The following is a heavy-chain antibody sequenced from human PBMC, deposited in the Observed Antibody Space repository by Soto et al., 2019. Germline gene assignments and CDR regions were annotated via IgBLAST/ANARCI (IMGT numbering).Heavy chain of an antibody. J-gene: IGHJ6*02. Sequence: SVKVSCKASGGTFSSYAISWVRQAPGQGLEWMGGIIPIFGTANYAQKFQGRVTITADKSTSTAYMELSSLRSEDTAVYYCARDWGIVIVPAGYYGMDVWGQGTTVTVYS. CDR2: IIPIFGTA. CDR1: GGTFSSYA. V-gene: IGHV1-69*06. D-gene: IGHD2-2*01. CDR3: ARDWGIVIVPAGYYGMDV.